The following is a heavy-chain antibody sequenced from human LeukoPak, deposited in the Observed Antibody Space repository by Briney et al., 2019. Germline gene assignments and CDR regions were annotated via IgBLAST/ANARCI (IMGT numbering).Heavy chain of an antibody. J-gene: IGHJ4*02. Sequence: GRSLRLSCAASGFTFSSYAMHWVRQAPGKGLEWVAVISYDGSNKYYADSVKGRFTISRDNSKNTLYLQMNSLRAEDTAVYYCASQLRGYEYYFDYWGQGTLVTVSS. V-gene: IGHV3-30-3*01. CDR3: ASQLRGYEYYFDY. CDR1: GFTFSSYA. CDR2: ISYDGSNK. D-gene: IGHD5-12*01.